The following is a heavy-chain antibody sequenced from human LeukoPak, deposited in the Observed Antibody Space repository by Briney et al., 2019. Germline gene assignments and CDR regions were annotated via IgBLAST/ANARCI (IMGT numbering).Heavy chain of an antibody. V-gene: IGHV3-23*01. Sequence: GGSLRLSCAASGFTFSSYVMSWVRQAPGKGLEWVAALTSSSDTTYYGDSVKGRFTISRDNAKNTLYLQMNSLRAEDTAVYYCARDGAVVAGTAQHWGQGALVTVSS. J-gene: IGHJ1*01. D-gene: IGHD6-19*01. CDR3: ARDGAVVAGTAQH. CDR2: LTSSSDTT. CDR1: GFTFSSYV.